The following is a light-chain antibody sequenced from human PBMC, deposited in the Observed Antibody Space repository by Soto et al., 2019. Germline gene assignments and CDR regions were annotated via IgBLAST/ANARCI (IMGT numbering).Light chain of an antibody. CDR3: QQSYSRMT. CDR1: QSISSY. Sequence: DIQMTQSPSSLSASVGDGVTITCRASQSISSYVSWYQQKPGKAPKLLIYAASRLESGVPSRFIGSRSGTDFTLTIRSMKPEDFATDDCQQSYSRMTFGQGTKVDI. J-gene: IGKJ1*01. CDR2: AAS. V-gene: IGKV1-39*01.